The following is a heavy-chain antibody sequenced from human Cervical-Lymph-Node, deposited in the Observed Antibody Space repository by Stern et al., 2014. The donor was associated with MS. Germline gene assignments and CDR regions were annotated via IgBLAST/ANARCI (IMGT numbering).Heavy chain of an antibody. Sequence: VQLVESGGGLVTPGESLRLSCDASGFTFSHYSLNWVRQAPGKGLEWISSISNNSTHTYYADSVEGRFTISRDSAKDSVSLHMVSLRAEDTAVYYCARARVGDYARSPHLDSWGQGTLVTVSS. J-gene: IGHJ4*02. CDR3: ARARVGDYARSPHLDS. CDR1: GFTFSHYS. V-gene: IGHV3-21*01. CDR2: ISNNSTHT. D-gene: IGHD4-17*01.